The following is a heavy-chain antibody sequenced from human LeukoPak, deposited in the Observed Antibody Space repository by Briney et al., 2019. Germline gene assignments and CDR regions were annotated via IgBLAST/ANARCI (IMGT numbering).Heavy chain of an antibody. CDR2: INPNSGNT. CDR3: ARSLGTYWGKDFLNWFDP. J-gene: IGHJ5*02. D-gene: IGHD3-16*01. Sequence: ASVKVSCKASEYTFTNYDINWVRQATGQGLEWMGWINPNSGNTGYTQKFQGRVTMTWNTSLSTAYMELTSLKSEDTAVYYCARSLGTYWGKDFLNWFDPWGQGTLVTVSS. CDR1: EYTFTNYD. V-gene: IGHV1-8*01.